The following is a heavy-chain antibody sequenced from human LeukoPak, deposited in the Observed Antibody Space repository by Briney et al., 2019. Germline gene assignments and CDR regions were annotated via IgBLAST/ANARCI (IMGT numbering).Heavy chain of an antibody. V-gene: IGHV5-51*01. CDR3: ARQQWLVYGPVYGMDV. CDR1: GYSFTSYW. D-gene: IGHD6-19*01. Sequence: GESLKISCKGSGYSFTSYWIGWVRQMPGKGLEWMGIIYPGDSDTRYSPSFQGQVTISADKSISTAYLQWSSLKASDTAMYYCARQQWLVYGPVYGMDVWGQGTTVTVSS. CDR2: IYPGDSDT. J-gene: IGHJ6*02.